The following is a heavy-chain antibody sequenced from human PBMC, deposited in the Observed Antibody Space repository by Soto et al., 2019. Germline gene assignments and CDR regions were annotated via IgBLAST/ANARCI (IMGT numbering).Heavy chain of an antibody. D-gene: IGHD2-15*01. J-gene: IGHJ6*02. CDR1: GFTFSSYD. V-gene: IGHV3-30*18. CDR2: ISYEGLNT. CDR3: AKLIYPLRPSGLDV. Sequence: QVQLVQSGGGVVQPGRSLRLSCATSGFTFSSYDMQWVRHAPGKGLEWVALISYEGLNTYYADSVRGRFIISRDNSKNILYLQMHSLRPDDTAVYYCAKLIYPLRPSGLDVWCQWATVIVSS.